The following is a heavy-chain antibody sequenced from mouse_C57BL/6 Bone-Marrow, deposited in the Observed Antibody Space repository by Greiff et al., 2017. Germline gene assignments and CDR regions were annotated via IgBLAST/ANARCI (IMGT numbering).Heavy chain of an antibody. CDR3: ARGRITTVVANFDY. D-gene: IGHD1-1*01. CDR2: IYPRSGNT. J-gene: IGHJ2*01. CDR1: GYTFTSYG. Sequence: LVESGAELARPGASVKLSCKASGYTFTSYGISWVKQRTGQGLEWIGEIYPRSGNTYYNEKFKGKATLTADKSSSTAYMELRSLTSEDSAVYFCARGRITTVVANFDYWGQGTTLTVSS. V-gene: IGHV1-81*01.